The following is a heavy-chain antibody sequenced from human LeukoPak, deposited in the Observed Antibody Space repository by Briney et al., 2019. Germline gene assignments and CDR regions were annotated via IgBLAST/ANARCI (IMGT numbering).Heavy chain of an antibody. J-gene: IGHJ4*02. V-gene: IGHV3-23*01. CDR2: ISGSGGST. CDR3: AEDWTRDGSYSAGDFDY. Sequence: GGSLRLSCAASGFTFSSYAMSWVRQAPGKGLEWVSAISGSGGSTYYADSVKGRFTISRDNSKNTLYLQMNSLRAEDTAVYYCAEDWTRDGSYSAGDFDYWGQGTLVTVSS. CDR1: GFTFSSYA. D-gene: IGHD1-26*01.